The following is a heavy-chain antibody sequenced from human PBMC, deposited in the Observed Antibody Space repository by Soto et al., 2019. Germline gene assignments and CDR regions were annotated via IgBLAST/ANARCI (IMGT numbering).Heavy chain of an antibody. J-gene: IGHJ4*02. D-gene: IGHD2-8*01. CDR2: IWYDGSNK. V-gene: IGHV3-33*01. CDR3: ARDSPLGYCTNGVCYYFDY. CDR1: GFTFSSYG. Sequence: GGSLRLSCAASGFTFSSYGMHWVRQAPGKGLEWVAVIWYDGSNKYYADSVKGRFTISRDNSKNTLYLQMNSLRAEDTAVYYCARDSPLGYCTNGVCYYFDYWGQGTLVTVSS.